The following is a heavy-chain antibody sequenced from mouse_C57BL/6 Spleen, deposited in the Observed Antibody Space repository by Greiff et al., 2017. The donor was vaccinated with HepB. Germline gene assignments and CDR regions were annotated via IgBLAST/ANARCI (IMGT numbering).Heavy chain of an antibody. Sequence: QVQLQQPGAELVKPGASVKLSCKASGYTFTSYWMQWVKQRPGQGLEWIGAIDPSDSYTNYNQKFKGKATLTVDTSSSTAYMQLSSLTSEDSAGYYCARGGSQLGFDYWGQGTTLTVSS. J-gene: IGHJ2*01. V-gene: IGHV1-50*01. CDR1: GYTFTSYW. CDR3: ARGGSQLGFDY. CDR2: IDPSDSYT.